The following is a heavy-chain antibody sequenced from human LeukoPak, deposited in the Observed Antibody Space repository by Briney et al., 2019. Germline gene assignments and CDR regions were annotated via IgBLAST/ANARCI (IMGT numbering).Heavy chain of an antibody. V-gene: IGHV3-74*01. CDR2: INGDGSST. J-gene: IGHJ6*02. CDR1: GFAFRTYW. CDR3: ARDTSYGMDV. D-gene: IGHD3-16*01. Sequence: GGSLRLSCAASGFAFRTYWMHWVRQAPGKGLVWVSRINGDGSSTNYADSVRGRFTISRDNAKNTLFLQMNSLRVEDTAVYYCARDTSYGMDVWGQGTTVTVSS.